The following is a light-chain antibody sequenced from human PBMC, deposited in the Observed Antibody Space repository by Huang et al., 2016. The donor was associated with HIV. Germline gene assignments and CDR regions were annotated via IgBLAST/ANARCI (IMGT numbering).Light chain of an antibody. CDR2: GAS. CDR1: QTIGNY. CDR3: QQSYISSWT. V-gene: IGKV1-39*01. Sequence: DIQLIQSPSSLSASVGDSVTITCRARQTIGNYLSWYQHKPGKAPKLLMYGASTLQSGFPSRFSGSGSGTDFTLTISRLQPEDFATYYCQQSYISSWTFGQGTKVEVK. J-gene: IGKJ1*01.